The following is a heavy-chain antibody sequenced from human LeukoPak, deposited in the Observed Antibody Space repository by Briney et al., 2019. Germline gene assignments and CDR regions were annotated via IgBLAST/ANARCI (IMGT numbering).Heavy chain of an antibody. CDR3: ARDWNAGDDVFDI. CDR2: INSDGSRT. J-gene: IGHJ3*02. D-gene: IGHD7-27*01. V-gene: IGHV3-74*01. CDR1: GFTFSTYW. Sequence: GGSLRLSCAASGFTFSTYWMHWVRQAPGKGLVWVSRINSDGSRTDYADSVRGRFTISRDNAKNTLYLQMNSLRAEDTAVYYCARDWNAGDDVFDIWGQGTMVTVS.